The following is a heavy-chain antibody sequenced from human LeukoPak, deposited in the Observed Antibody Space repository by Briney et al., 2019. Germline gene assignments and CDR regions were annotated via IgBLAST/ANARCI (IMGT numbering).Heavy chain of an antibody. D-gene: IGHD5-12*01. V-gene: IGHV3-49*04. CDR2: IRSKAYSRTT. Sequence: PGGSLRLSCQGSGFGFGGYAMSWVRQAPGKGLEWVGSIRSKAYSRTTEYAASVRGRFTISRDDSNNIAYLQMSSLKIEDTAVYYCTRETSRFYNGFDEYFFDDWGQGSLVAVSS. J-gene: IGHJ4*02. CDR1: GFGFGGYA. CDR3: TRETSRFYNGFDEYFFDD.